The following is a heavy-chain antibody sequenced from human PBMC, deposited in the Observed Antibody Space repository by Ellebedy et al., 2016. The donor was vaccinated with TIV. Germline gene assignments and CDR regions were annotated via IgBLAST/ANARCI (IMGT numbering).Heavy chain of an antibody. CDR2: ISYDGSSK. V-gene: IGHV3-30-3*01. CDR3: ARDLDKSSGWYGGAAY. J-gene: IGHJ4*02. D-gene: IGHD6-19*01. Sequence: GESLKISCAASGFTFNSYAMHWVRQAPGKGLEWVAVISYDGSSKYYADSVKGRFTISRDNSMTTLYLEMHSLRAEDTAVYYCARDLDKSSGWYGGAAYWGQGTLVTVSS. CDR1: GFTFNSYA.